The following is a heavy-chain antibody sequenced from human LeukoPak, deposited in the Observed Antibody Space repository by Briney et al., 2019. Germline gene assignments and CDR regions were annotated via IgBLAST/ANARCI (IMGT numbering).Heavy chain of an antibody. J-gene: IGHJ5*02. CDR2: IYYTGTT. D-gene: IGHD2-15*01. CDR1: GGSISTYF. V-gene: IGHV4-59*01. Sequence: SETLSLTCTGSGGSISTYFWTWIRQFPGKGLEWIGYIYYTGTTSYNPSLKSRVTISVDTSKNQLSLSLSSVTAADTAVYYCARYHQPSGPNWLDRWGQGTLVTVSS. CDR3: ARYHQPSGPNWLDR.